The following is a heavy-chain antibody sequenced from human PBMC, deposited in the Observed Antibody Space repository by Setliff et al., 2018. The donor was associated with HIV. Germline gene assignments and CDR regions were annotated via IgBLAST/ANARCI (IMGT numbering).Heavy chain of an antibody. D-gene: IGHD3-3*01. CDR3: ARGSYRGSGFFVRYFDF. J-gene: IGHJ4*02. CDR1: GGSFTSYY. CDR2: INHNGGT. Sequence: PSETLSLTCAVYGGSFTSYYWTWIRQAPGKDLEWIGEINHNGGTNYNPSLKSRVTISVDRSKNQFFLRLTSVTAADTAVYYCARGSYRGSGFFVRYFDFWGQGSLVTVSS. V-gene: IGHV4-34*01.